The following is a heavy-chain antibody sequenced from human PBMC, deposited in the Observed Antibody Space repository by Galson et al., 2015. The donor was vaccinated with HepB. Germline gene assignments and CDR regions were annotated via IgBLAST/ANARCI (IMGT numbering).Heavy chain of an antibody. J-gene: IGHJ4*02. Sequence: SVKVSCKASGYTFTSYAMHWVRQAPGQRLEWMGWINAGNGDTKYSQKFQGRVTITRDTSASTAYMELSSLRSEDTAVYYCARDKGLYSSSWSPGSGWYLFDYWGQGTLVTVSS. CDR1: GYTFTSYA. CDR3: ARDKGLYSSSWSPGSGWYLFDY. D-gene: IGHD6-13*01. V-gene: IGHV1-3*01. CDR2: INAGNGDT.